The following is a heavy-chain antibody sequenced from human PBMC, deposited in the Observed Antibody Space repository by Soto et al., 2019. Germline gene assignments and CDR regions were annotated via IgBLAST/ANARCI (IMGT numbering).Heavy chain of an antibody. J-gene: IGHJ4*02. CDR2: ISGSGSST. V-gene: IGHV3-23*01. D-gene: IGHD7-27*01. Sequence: EVQLLESGGGLVEPGGSRRLSCAASGFTFSSYTMSWVRQAPGKGLEWVSTISGSGSSTYSADSVKGRFSISRDNSKNTLYLQVNSLRVEGTAISYCAKAWGIDYWGQGPLVTVSS. CDR3: AKAWGIDY. CDR1: GFTFSSYT.